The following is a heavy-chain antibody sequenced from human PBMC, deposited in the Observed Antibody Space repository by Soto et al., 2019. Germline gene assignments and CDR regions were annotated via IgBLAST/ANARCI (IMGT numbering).Heavy chain of an antibody. D-gene: IGHD2-8*01. J-gene: IGHJ6*02. CDR1: GYTFTSYG. V-gene: IGHV1-18*01. CDR2: ISAYNGNT. CDR3: ARGGNYCTNGVCSFYGREV. Sequence: QVQLVQSGAEVKKPGASVKVSCKASGYTFTSYGISWVRQAPGQGLEWMGWISAYNGNTNYAQKFQGRVTMTTDTSTSRADMELRRLRSDDTAVYYCARGGNYCTNGVCSFYGREVWGQGTTVTVSS.